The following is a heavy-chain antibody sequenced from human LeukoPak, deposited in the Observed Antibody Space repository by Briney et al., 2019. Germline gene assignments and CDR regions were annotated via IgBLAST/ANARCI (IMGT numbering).Heavy chain of an antibody. D-gene: IGHD2-2*02. CDR2: ISDSGGTT. CDR3: AKARSGSSSSCYNY. V-gene: IGHV3-23*01. CDR1: GFAFRNYS. Sequence: GGSLRLSCAASGFAFRNYSMNWGRQAPGKGLEWVSGISDSGGTTDYADSVKGRFAISRDNSNNTLYLQMNSLRAEDTAVYYCAKARSGSSSSCYNYWGQGTLVTVSS. J-gene: IGHJ4*02.